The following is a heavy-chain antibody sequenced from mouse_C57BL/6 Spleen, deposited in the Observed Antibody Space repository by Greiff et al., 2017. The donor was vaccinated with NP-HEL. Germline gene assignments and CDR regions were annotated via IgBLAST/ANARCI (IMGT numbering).Heavy chain of an antibody. CDR3: ASDYYGSGY. J-gene: IGHJ2*01. CDR1: GYSFTGYY. V-gene: IGHV1-42*01. Sequence: EVQLQQSGPELVKPGASVKISCKASGYSFTGYYMNWVKQSPEKSLEWIGEINPSTGGTTYNQKFKAKATLTVDKSSSTAYMQLKSLTSEDSAVYYWASDYYGSGYWGQGTTLTVSS. CDR2: INPSTGGT. D-gene: IGHD1-1*01.